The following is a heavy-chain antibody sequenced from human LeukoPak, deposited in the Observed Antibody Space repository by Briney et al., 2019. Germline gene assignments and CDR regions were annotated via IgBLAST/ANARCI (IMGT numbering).Heavy chain of an antibody. J-gene: IGHJ5*02. CDR3: ATFPWGTLNNWFDP. V-gene: IGHV4-59*12. Sequence: SETLSLTCTVSGGSISSYYWSWIRQPPGKGLEWIGYIYYSGSTNYNPSLKSRVTISVDTSKNQFSLKLSSVTAADTAVYYCATFPWGTLNNWFDPWGQGTLVTVSS. D-gene: IGHD3-16*01. CDR1: GGSISSYY. CDR2: IYYSGST.